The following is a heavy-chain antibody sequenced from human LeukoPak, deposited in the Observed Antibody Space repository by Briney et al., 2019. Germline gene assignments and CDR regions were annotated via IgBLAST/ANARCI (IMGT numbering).Heavy chain of an antibody. Sequence: PWRSLRLSCAASELTFSRYWMHWVRQVPGKGLVWVARINPGGSSITYADSVKGRFTISRDNAKNTLYLQMDSLRAEDTGVYYCARSNQADDYWGQGTLVTVSS. V-gene: IGHV3-74*01. J-gene: IGHJ4*02. CDR2: INPGGSSI. CDR3: ARSNQADDY. D-gene: IGHD1-14*01. CDR1: ELTFSRYW.